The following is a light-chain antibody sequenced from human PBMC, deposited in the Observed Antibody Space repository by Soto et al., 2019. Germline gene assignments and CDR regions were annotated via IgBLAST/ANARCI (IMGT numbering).Light chain of an antibody. CDR2: GAS. CDR3: QQYNNWPGT. Sequence: EIVLTQSPGTLSVSPGERATLSCRASQSVSSKLAWYQQKPGHAPRLLFYGASNGATGIPARFSGSVSETEFTLSISSLQSEDFAVYYCQQYNNWPGTFGQGTKVEIK. CDR1: QSVSSK. J-gene: IGKJ1*01. V-gene: IGKV3-15*01.